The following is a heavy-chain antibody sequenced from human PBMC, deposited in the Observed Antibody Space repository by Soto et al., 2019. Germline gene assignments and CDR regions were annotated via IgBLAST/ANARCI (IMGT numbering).Heavy chain of an antibody. CDR2: IYYSGST. Sequence: SETLSLTCTVSGGSISSYYWSWIRQPPGKGLEWIGYIYYSGSTNYNPSLKSRVTISVDTSKNQFSLKLSSVTTADTAVYYCARGASIAVARDRNWFDPWGQGTLVTVSS. CDR1: GGSISSYY. V-gene: IGHV4-59*01. D-gene: IGHD6-19*01. CDR3: ARGASIAVARDRNWFDP. J-gene: IGHJ5*02.